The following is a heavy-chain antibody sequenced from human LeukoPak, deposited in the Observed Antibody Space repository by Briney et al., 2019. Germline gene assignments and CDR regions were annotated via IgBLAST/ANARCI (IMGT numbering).Heavy chain of an antibody. CDR1: GGSFSGYF. Sequence: SETLSLTCAVYGGSFSGYFWSWIRQPPGKGLEWIGEINHSGSTNYNPSLKSRVTISIDTSKNQFSLKLSSVTAADTAVYYCARPITLRPRIYYYYYMDVWGKGTTVTVSS. J-gene: IGHJ6*03. D-gene: IGHD1-14*01. CDR2: INHSGST. CDR3: ARPITLRPRIYYYYYMDV. V-gene: IGHV4-34*01.